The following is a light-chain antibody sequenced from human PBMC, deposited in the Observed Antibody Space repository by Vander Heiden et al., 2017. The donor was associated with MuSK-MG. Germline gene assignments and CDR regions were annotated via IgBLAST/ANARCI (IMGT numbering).Light chain of an antibody. CDR1: QNISSY. J-gene: IGKJ1*01. Sequence: DVQVKHAPSSLSASVGDRVTITCRASQNISSYLNWYQQKPGKAPKLLIYAASSLQSGVPSRFNGRGSGTDFSLTISRLQPEDYATYYCQQSDSAPRTFGQGTKVEIK. CDR3: QQSDSAPRT. CDR2: AAS. V-gene: IGKV1-39*01.